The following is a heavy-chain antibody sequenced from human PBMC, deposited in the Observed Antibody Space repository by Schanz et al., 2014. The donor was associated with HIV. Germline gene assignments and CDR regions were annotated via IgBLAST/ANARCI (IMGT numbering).Heavy chain of an antibody. V-gene: IGHV3-33*01. CDR2: IWYDGSNK. Sequence: QVQLVESGGGVVQPGRSLRLSCTASGFTFSNYGMHWVRQAPGKGLEWVAAIWYDGSNKFYADSVKGRFTSSRDNSKNTLYLQMNNLRAEDTAVYGCARQGLRFSSWLDYWGQGTPVTVS. J-gene: IGHJ4*02. D-gene: IGHD4-17*01. CDR3: ARQGLRFSSWLDY. CDR1: GFTFSNYG.